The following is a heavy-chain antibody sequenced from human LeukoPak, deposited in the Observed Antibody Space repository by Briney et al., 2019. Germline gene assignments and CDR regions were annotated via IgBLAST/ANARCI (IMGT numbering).Heavy chain of an antibody. CDR3: AKTPVPYSSGWYALDY. V-gene: IGHV3-30*02. J-gene: IGHJ4*02. D-gene: IGHD6-19*01. CDR2: IRYDGSYK. CDR1: GFTFSSYG. Sequence: PGGSLRLSCAASGFTFSSYGMHWVRQAPGKGLEWVAFIRYDGSYKYYADSVKGRFTISRDNSKNTLYLQMNSLRAEDTAVYYCAKTPVPYSSGWYALDYWGQGTLVTVSS.